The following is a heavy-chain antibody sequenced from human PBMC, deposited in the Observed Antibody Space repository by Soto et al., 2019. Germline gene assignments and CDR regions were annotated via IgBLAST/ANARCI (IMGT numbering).Heavy chain of an antibody. CDR1: GYTFTRYT. J-gene: IGHJ5*02. V-gene: IGHV1-3*01. D-gene: IGHD2-15*01. CDR2: INPDNGNT. CDR3: ARGIATGQRDP. Sequence: QVQLVQSGAEVKKPGASVKISCKASGYTFTRYTMNWVRQAPGQRLEWMGWINPDNGNTKSSQKFQDRVIITRDTSASTAYMALSSLRSEDTAVYYCARGIATGQRDPWGQGTLVTVSS.